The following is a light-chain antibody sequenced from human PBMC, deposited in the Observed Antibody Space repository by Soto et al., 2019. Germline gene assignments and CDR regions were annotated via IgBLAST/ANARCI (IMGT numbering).Light chain of an antibody. Sequence: LVLTQSPGTMCLSPGEVPTLSCGATQPLAYNFFTWHQQKPGLATRLLVYDASKRATGIPDRFSGSGSGTYSTLNITTLEHEDFAEYYCQHYGDSSSTFGGGTRVEI. CDR2: DAS. CDR1: QPLAYNF. J-gene: IGKJ4*01. CDR3: QHYGDSSST. V-gene: IGKV3D-20*01.